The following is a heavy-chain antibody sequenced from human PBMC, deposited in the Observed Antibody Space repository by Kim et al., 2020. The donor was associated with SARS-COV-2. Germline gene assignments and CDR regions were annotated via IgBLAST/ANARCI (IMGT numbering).Heavy chain of an antibody. J-gene: IGHJ5*02. CDR2: FDPEDGET. V-gene: IGHV1-24*01. D-gene: IGHD4-17*01. CDR1: GYTLTELS. Sequence: ASVKVSCKVSGYTLTELSMHWVRQAPGKGLEWMGGFDPEDGETIYAQKFQGRVTMTEDTSTDTAYMELSSLRSEDTSVYYCATNYGDSSRFDPWGQGTLVTVSS. CDR3: ATNYGDSSRFDP.